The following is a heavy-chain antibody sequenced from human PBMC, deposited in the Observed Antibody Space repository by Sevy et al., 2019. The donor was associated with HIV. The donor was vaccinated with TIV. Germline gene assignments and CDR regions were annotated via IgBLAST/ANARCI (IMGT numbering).Heavy chain of an antibody. D-gene: IGHD3-16*01. J-gene: IGHJ6*02. CDR1: RFTFSSYG. Sequence: GGSLRLSCAASRFTFSSYGMHWVRQAPGKGLEWVAVISYDGSNKYADSVKGRFTISRDNSKNTLYLQMNSLRPEDTAVYYCAKNRPPGGSYFSRHGMDVWGRGTTVTVSS. V-gene: IGHV3-30*18. CDR2: ISYDGSNK. CDR3: AKNRPPGGSYFSRHGMDV.